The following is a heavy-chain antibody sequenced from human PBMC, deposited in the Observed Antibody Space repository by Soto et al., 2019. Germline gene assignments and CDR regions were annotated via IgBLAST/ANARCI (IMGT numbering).Heavy chain of an antibody. CDR1: CGSISSGDYY. V-gene: IGHV4-30-4*02. CDR3: ARVYYDFWSGYPNWFDP. J-gene: IGHJ5*02. CDR2: IYYSGST. Sequence: SETLSLTCIVSCGSISSGDYYWSWIRQPPGKGLEWIGYIYYSGSTYYNPSLKSRVTISVDTSKNQFSLKLSSVTAADTAVYYCARVYYDFWSGYPNWFDPWGKGTLVTVSS. D-gene: IGHD3-3*01.